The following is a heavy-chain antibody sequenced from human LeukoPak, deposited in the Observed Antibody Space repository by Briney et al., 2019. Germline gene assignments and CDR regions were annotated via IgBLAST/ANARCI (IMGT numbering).Heavy chain of an antibody. D-gene: IGHD3-3*01. CDR2: ISGSGGST. CDR1: GFTFSSYA. V-gene: IGHV3-23*01. CDR3: AKGGSEGITIFGVVIIDPFDY. Sequence: GGSLRLSCAASGFTFSSYAMSWVRQAPGKGLEWVSAISGSGGSTYYADSVKGRFTISRDNSKNTLYLQMNSLRAEDTAVYYCAKGGSEGITIFGVVIIDPFDYWGQGTLVTVSS. J-gene: IGHJ4*02.